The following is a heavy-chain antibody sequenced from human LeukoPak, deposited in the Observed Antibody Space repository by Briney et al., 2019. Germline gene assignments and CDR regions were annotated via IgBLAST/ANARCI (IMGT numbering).Heavy chain of an antibody. V-gene: IGHV1-8*01. J-gene: IGHJ6*02. CDR2: MNPNSGNT. Sequence: ASVKVSCRASGYTFTSYDINWVRQATGQGLEWMGWMNPNSGNTGYAQKFQGRVTMTRNTSISTAYMELSSLRSEATAVYYCARGLYSNYLSYYYYYGMDVWGQGTTVTVSS. CDR3: ARGLYSNYLSYYYYYGMDV. D-gene: IGHD4-11*01. CDR1: GYTFTSYD.